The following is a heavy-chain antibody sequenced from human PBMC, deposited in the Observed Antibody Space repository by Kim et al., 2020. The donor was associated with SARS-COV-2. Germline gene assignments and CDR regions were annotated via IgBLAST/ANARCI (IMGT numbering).Heavy chain of an antibody. Sequence: AQKFRGRVPITADESTSTAYMELSSLRSEDTAVYYCARVVAAADDEAFDIWGQGTMVTVSS. V-gene: IGHV1-69*01. J-gene: IGHJ3*02. CDR3: ARVVAAADDEAFDI. D-gene: IGHD6-13*01.